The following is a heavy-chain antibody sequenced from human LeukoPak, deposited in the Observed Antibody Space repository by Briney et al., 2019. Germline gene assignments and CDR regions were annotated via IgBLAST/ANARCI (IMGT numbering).Heavy chain of an antibody. Sequence: GGSLRLSCAASGFTFSSYAMSWVRQAPGKGLEWVSAISSSSSYIYYADSVKGRFTISRDNAKNSLYLQMNSLRAEDTAVYYCARARVGGYLSGTDAFDIWGQGTMVTVSS. CDR3: ARARVGGYLSGTDAFDI. J-gene: IGHJ3*02. D-gene: IGHD3-22*01. CDR2: ISSSSSYI. CDR1: GFTFSSYA. V-gene: IGHV3-21*01.